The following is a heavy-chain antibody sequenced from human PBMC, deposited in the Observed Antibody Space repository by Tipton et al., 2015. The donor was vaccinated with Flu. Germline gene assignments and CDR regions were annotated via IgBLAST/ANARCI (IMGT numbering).Heavy chain of an antibody. CDR3: DADGEAFDP. V-gene: IGHV4-59*01. J-gene: IGHJ5*02. D-gene: IGHD4-17*01. CDR2: VYYTGST. Sequence: TLSLTCTVSGGSIRGYYWNWIRQFPGKGLEWIGFVYYTGSTNYKSSLKSRVTISTDTSTNQVSLKMNSVIAADTAVYYCDADGEAFDPWGPGTLVTVSS. CDR1: GGSIRGYY.